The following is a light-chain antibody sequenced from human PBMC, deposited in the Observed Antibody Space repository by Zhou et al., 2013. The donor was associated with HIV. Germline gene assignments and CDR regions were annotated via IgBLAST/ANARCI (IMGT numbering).Light chain of an antibody. CDR3: QXYDSYSRT. Sequence: DIQMTQSPSTLSASVGDRVIITCRASQSISNWLAWYQQKPGKAPKLLIYKASSLEGGVPSRFSGSGSGTEFTLTINCLQPDDFATYYCQXYDSYSRTFGQGTKVEIK. CDR2: KAS. J-gene: IGKJ1*01. V-gene: IGKV1-5*03. CDR1: QSISNW.